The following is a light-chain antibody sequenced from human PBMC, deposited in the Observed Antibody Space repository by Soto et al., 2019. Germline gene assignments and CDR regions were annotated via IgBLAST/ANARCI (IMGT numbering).Light chain of an antibody. Sequence: EIVLTQSPATLSVSPGERATLSCRASQNILSNLAWYQQKPGQAPRLLIYDASTRATGIPDRFSGSGSGTDFTLTISRLEPEDFAVYYCQQYGSSPQTFGQGTKVDIK. CDR3: QQYGSSPQT. J-gene: IGKJ1*01. CDR1: QNILSN. V-gene: IGKV3-20*01. CDR2: DAS.